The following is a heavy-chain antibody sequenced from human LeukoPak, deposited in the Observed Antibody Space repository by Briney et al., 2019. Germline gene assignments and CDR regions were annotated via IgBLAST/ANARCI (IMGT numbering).Heavy chain of an antibody. J-gene: IGHJ4*02. Sequence: GGSLRLSCAASGFTISSNYMSWVRQAPGKGLEWVSVIYSGGSTYYADSVKGRFTISRDNAKNSLYLQMNSLRAEDTAIYYCTRVGYIDEGIDYWGQGTPVTVSS. D-gene: IGHD5-24*01. CDR3: TRVGYIDEGIDY. CDR1: GFTISSNY. CDR2: IYSGGST. V-gene: IGHV3-53*01.